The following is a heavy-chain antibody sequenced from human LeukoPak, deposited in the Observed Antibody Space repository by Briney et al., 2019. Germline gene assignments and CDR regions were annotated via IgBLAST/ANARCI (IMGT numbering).Heavy chain of an antibody. CDR2: IRSKAYGGTT. Sequence: GGSLRLSCTASGFTFGDYGTSWVRQAPGKGLEWVAFIRSKAYGGTTEYAASVKGRFTISRDDSKTIAYLQMHSLKPEDTAVYYCTRDWYDSRWYYFDYWGQGTLVTVSS. CDR3: TRDWYDSRWYYFDY. V-gene: IGHV3-49*04. J-gene: IGHJ4*02. D-gene: IGHD6-13*01. CDR1: GFTFGDYG.